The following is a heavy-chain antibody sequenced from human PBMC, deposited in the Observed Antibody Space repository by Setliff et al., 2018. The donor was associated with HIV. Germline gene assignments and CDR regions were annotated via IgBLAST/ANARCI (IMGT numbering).Heavy chain of an antibody. Sequence: SETLSLTCTVSGGSISSHYWSWIRQPPGKGLEWIGSIYYSGSTNYNPSLKSRVTISIDTSKNQFSLKLSSLTATDTAIYYCARDAPTVYGNGWFDPWGQGTLVTVSS. CDR2: IYYSGST. CDR1: GGSISSHY. D-gene: IGHD2-8*01. V-gene: IGHV4-4*08. J-gene: IGHJ5*02. CDR3: ARDAPTVYGNGWFDP.